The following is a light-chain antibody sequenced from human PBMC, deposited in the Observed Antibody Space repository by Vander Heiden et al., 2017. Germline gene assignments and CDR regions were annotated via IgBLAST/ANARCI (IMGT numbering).Light chain of an antibody. Sequence: WLAWLQQKPEKATKLLMYHTSNSHSGVPSRFSGSGSGIDFPLTSSSLQPEYFATYCCQQTKSFPFTFGPGTRVDIK. CDR1: W. J-gene: IGKJ3*01. V-gene: IGKV1D-12*01. CDR2: HTS. CDR3: QQTKSFPFT.